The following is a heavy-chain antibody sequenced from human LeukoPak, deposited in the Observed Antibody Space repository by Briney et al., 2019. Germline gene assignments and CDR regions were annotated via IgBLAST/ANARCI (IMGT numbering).Heavy chain of an antibody. Sequence: GGSLRLSCVLSGFTVSRKYITWARQAPGKGLEWVSVINSGGSTYYADSVKGRFTISRDNSKNTLYLQMNSLRAEDTAVYYCARVDVWGQGTTVTVSS. CDR2: INSGGST. CDR3: ARVDV. J-gene: IGHJ6*02. V-gene: IGHV3-66*02. CDR1: GFTVSRKY.